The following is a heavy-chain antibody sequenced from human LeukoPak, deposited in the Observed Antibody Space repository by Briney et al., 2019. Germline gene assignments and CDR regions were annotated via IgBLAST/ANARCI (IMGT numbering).Heavy chain of an antibody. CDR2: IYTSGST. CDR3: AATRGYTYFY. V-gene: IGHV4-4*07. Sequence: SETLSLTGTVSGGSFSGYYWSWIRQPAGKGLEWIRRIYTSGSTNYNPSLKTRVTMSVDTSKKQFSLKLSSVTAADTAVYYCAATRGYTYFYWGQGILVTVSS. CDR1: GGSFSGYY. J-gene: IGHJ4*02. D-gene: IGHD5-18*01.